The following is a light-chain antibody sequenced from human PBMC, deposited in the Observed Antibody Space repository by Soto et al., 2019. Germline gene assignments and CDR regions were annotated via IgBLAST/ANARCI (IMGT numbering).Light chain of an antibody. CDR3: SSYAGSNNVYV. CDR1: SSDVGGYNY. J-gene: IGLJ1*01. CDR2: EVS. Sequence: QSVLTQPPSASGPPGQSVTISCTGTSSDVGGYNYVSWYQQHPGKAPKLMIYEVSKRPSGVPDRFSGSKSGNTASLTVSGLQAEDEADYYCSSYAGSNNVYVFGTGTKV. V-gene: IGLV2-8*01.